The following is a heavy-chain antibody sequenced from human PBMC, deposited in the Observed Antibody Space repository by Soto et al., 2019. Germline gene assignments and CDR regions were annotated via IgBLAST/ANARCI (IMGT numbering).Heavy chain of an antibody. CDR3: ATEPAAILVDY. D-gene: IGHD2-2*01. CDR1: GFTFSSYA. V-gene: IGHV3-23*01. Sequence: GGSLRLSCAASGFTFSSYAMSWVRQAPGKGLEWVSAISGSGGSTYYADSVKGXXXXXXXXXXXXXXXXXXXXXXXDXXXYYCATEPAAILVDYWGQGTLVTVSS. CDR2: ISGSGGST. J-gene: IGHJ4*02.